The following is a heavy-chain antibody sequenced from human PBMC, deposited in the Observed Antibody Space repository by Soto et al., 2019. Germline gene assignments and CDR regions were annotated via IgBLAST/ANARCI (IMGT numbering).Heavy chain of an antibody. D-gene: IGHD5-18*01. CDR3: ARDQVVTVMEGRLTAVSLLGYCGMDV. J-gene: IGHJ6*02. V-gene: IGHV3-48*02. CDR1: GFTFSSYS. Sequence: LRLSCAASGFTFSSYSMNWVRQAPGKGLEWVSYIRSSSSTIYYADSVKGRFTIARDNAKNSLYLQMNSLRDEDTAVYYCARDQVVTVMEGRLTAVSLLGYCGMDVWGQGTTVTVSS. CDR2: IRSSSSTI.